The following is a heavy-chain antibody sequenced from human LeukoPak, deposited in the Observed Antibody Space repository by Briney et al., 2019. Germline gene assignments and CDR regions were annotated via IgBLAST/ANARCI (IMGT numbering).Heavy chain of an antibody. D-gene: IGHD3-10*01. CDR2: IYSGGST. CDR3: AREARLTMVRGVVDY. CDR1: GFTVSNNY. V-gene: IGHV3-53*01. Sequence: PGGSLRLSCAASGFTVSNNYMSWVRQAPGKGLEWVSVIYSGGSTYFADSVKGRFTISRDYSKNTLYLQMNSLRAEDTAVYYCAREARLTMVRGVVDYWGQGTLVTVSS. J-gene: IGHJ4*02.